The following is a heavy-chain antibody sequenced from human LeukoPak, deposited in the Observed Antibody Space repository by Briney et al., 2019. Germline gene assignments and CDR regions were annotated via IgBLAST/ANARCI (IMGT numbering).Heavy chain of an antibody. D-gene: IGHD3-10*01. V-gene: IGHV1-8*01. CDR3: ARVPRRGERFDP. CDR1: GGTVSRYP. CDR2: MNPISGDT. Sequence: ASVKVSCKASGGTVSRYPISWVRQAPGQGLEWMGWMNPISGDTGYALKFQGRVTMSRNTSISTAYMELGSLRSEDTAVYYCARVPRRGERFDPWGQGTLVTVSS. J-gene: IGHJ5*02.